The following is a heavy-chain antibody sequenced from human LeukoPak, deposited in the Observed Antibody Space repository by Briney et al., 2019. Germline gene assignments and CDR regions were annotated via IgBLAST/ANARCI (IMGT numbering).Heavy chain of an antibody. J-gene: IGHJ4*02. D-gene: IGHD3-10*01. V-gene: IGHV1-18*01. CDR1: GHTFTSYH. CDR2: ISAYSGNT. CDR3: TRDPAHEEVRGIFIPYFDS. Sequence: GASVKVSCKASGHTFTSYHITWVRQAPGQGLEWMGWISAYSGNTNYAQNLQGRLTMTTDTSTSTAYMELRSLRSDDTAMYYCTRDPAHEEVRGIFIPYFDSWGQGTLVTVSS.